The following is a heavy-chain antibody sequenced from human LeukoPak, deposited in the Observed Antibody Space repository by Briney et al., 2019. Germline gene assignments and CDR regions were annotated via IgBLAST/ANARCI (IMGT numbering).Heavy chain of an antibody. CDR2: ISSSGSTI. J-gene: IGHJ3*02. V-gene: IGHV3-11*01. CDR3: ARARRVARDAFDI. D-gene: IGHD2-15*01. CDR1: GFTFSDYY. Sequence: GGSLRLSCAASGFTFSDYYMSWIRQAPGKGLKWVSYISSSGSTIYYADSVKGRFTISRDNAKNSLYLQMNSLRAEDTAVYYCARARRVARDAFDIWGQGTMVTVSS.